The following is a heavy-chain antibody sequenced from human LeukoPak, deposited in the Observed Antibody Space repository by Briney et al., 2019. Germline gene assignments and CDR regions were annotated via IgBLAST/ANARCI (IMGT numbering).Heavy chain of an antibody. CDR3: ARGGTMVRGVITHLGAFDI. D-gene: IGHD3-10*01. V-gene: IGHV1-69*04. J-gene: IGHJ3*02. CDR2: IIPILGIA. CDR1: GGTFSSYA. Sequence: GSSVKVSCKASGGTFSSYAISWVRQAPGQGLEWMGRIIPILGIANYAQKFQGRVTITADKSTSTAYMELSRLRSEDTAVYYCARGGTMVRGVITHLGAFDIWGQGTMVTVSS.